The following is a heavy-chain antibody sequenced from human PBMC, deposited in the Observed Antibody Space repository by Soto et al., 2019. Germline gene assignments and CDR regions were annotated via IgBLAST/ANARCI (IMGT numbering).Heavy chain of an antibody. V-gene: IGHV3-9*01. D-gene: IGHD3-10*01. CDR1: GFSFYDYA. Sequence: VQLVESGGGLVQPGRSLRLSCAASGFSFYDYAMHWVRQAPGKGLEWVSSISWNSGTIAYADSVKGRFTISRDNAKNSLYLQMNSLRPEDTAFYYCAIFGGLDVWGQGSTVTVS. CDR2: ISWNSGTI. CDR3: AIFGGLDV. J-gene: IGHJ6*02.